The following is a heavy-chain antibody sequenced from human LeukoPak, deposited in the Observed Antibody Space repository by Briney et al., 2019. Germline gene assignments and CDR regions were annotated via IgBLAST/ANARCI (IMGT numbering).Heavy chain of an antibody. Sequence: GGSLRLSCAASGFTFSSYAMSWVRQAPGKGLERVSAISGSGGSTYYADSVKGRFTISRDNSKNTLYLQMNSLRAEDTAVYYCAENTVVPAAEGVDYFDYWGQGTLVTVSS. CDR1: GFTFSSYA. D-gene: IGHD2-2*01. CDR2: ISGSGGST. CDR3: AENTVVPAAEGVDYFDY. V-gene: IGHV3-23*01. J-gene: IGHJ4*02.